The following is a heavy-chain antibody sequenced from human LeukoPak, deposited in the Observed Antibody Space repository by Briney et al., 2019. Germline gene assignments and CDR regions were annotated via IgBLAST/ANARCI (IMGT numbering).Heavy chain of an antibody. V-gene: IGHV3-23*01. J-gene: IGHJ3*02. CDR3: AKDRAMIVDAFDI. Sequence: GGSLRLSCAASGFTFSSYAMSWFRQAPGKGLKWVSAISGSGGSTYYADSVKGRFTISRDNSKNTLYLQMNSLRAEDTAVYYCAKDRAMIVDAFDIWGQGTMVTVSS. CDR1: GFTFSSYA. D-gene: IGHD3-22*01. CDR2: ISGSGGST.